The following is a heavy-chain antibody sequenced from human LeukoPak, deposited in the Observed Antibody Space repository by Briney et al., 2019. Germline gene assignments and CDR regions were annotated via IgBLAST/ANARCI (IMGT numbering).Heavy chain of an antibody. CDR1: GGTFSSYA. V-gene: IGHV1-69*05. Sequence: GASVKVSCKASGGTFSSYAISWVRQAPGQGLEWMGGIIPIFGTANYAQKFQGRVTITTDESTSTAYMELSRLRSEDTAVYYCARGYFCLDYYYYMDVWGKGTTVTVSS. CDR2: IIPIFGTA. J-gene: IGHJ6*03. CDR3: ARGYFCLDYYYYMDV. D-gene: IGHD2/OR15-2a*01.